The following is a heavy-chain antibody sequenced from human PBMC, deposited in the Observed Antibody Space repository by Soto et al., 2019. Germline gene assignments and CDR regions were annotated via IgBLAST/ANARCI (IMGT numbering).Heavy chain of an antibody. CDR1: GGTFSSYT. CDR2: IIPILGIA. J-gene: IGHJ3*02. D-gene: IGHD6-6*01. Sequence: QVQLVQSGAEVKKPGSSVKVSCKASGGTFSSYTISWVRQAPGQGLEWMGRIIPILGIANYAQKFQGRVTITADKSTSTAYMELSSLRSEATAVYYCARGQSSSSGLYAFDIWGQGTMVTVSS. V-gene: IGHV1-69*02. CDR3: ARGQSSSSGLYAFDI.